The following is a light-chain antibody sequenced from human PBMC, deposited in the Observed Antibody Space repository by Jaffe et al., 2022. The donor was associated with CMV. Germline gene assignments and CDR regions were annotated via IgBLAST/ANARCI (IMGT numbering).Light chain of an antibody. CDR3: QAWDSSTPRV. V-gene: IGLV3-1*01. CDR1: KLGDKY. J-gene: IGLJ2*01. CDR2: QHT. Sequence: SYELTQPPSVSVSPGQTASITCSGDKLGDKYACWYQQKPGQSPILVIYQHTKRPSGIPERFSGSNSGDTATLTISGTQAMDEADYYCQAWDSSTPRVFGGGTKLTVL.